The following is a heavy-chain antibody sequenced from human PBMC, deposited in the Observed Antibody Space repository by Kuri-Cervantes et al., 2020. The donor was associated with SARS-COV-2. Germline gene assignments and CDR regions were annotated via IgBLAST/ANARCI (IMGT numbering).Heavy chain of an antibody. CDR2: IYYSGST. CDR1: GGSISSSSYH. CDR3: ARLGTVPFDY. J-gene: IGHJ4*02. V-gene: IGHV4-39*01. D-gene: IGHD4-17*01. Sequence: SETLSLTCTVSGGSISSSSYHWGWIRQPPGKGLEWIGSIYYSGSTYYNPSLKSRVTISVDTSKNQFSLKLSSVTAADTAVYYCARLGTVPFDYWGQGTLVTGSS.